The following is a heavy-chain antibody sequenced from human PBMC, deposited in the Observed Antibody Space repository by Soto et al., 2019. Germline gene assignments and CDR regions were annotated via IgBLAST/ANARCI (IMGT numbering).Heavy chain of an antibody. J-gene: IGHJ4*02. CDR3: ARHRCSGGSCYSDY. D-gene: IGHD2-15*01. CDR2: IYYSGST. Sequence: QVQLQESGPGPVKPSETLSLTCTVSGGSISSYYWSWIRQPPGKGLEWIGYIYYSGSTNYNPSLKSRVTISVDTSKNQFSLKLSSVTAADTAVYYCARHRCSGGSCYSDYWGQGTLVTVSS. V-gene: IGHV4-59*08. CDR1: GGSISSYY.